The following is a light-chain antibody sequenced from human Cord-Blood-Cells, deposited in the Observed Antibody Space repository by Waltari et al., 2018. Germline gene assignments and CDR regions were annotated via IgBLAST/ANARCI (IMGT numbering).Light chain of an antibody. V-gene: IGKV3-11*01. CDR3: QQRSNWPRYT. Sequence: EIVLTQSPATLSLSPGETATLSFRASQRGSGYLAWYQQKPGQAPRLLIYDASNTATGIPARFSGSGSGTDFTRTISGLEPEDFAVYYCQQRSNWPRYTFGQGTKLEIK. J-gene: IGKJ2*01. CDR1: QRGSGY. CDR2: DAS.